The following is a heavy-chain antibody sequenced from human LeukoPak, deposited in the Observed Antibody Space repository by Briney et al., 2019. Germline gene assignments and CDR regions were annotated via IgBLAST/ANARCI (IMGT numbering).Heavy chain of an antibody. D-gene: IGHD3-22*01. J-gene: IGHJ4*02. CDR3: ARVWDSSGYLDY. V-gene: IGHV1-18*01. CDR1: GYTFTIYG. CDR2: ISAYNGNT. Sequence: GASVTVSFTSSGYTFTIYGISWVRQAPGQGLEWMGWISAYNGNTNYAQKLQGRVTMTTDTSTSTAYMELRSLRSDDTGVYYCARVWDSSGYLDYWGQGTLVTVSS.